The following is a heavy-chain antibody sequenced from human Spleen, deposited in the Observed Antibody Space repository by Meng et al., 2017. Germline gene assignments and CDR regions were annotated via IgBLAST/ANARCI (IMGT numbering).Heavy chain of an antibody. CDR1: GFTFSNAW. V-gene: IGHV3-15*01. CDR2: IKSETDGGTA. Sequence: VARVRVGGGLVDLGEPLRLLCTVCGFTFSNAWMSWVRQAPGEGLEWVGRIKSETDGGTADYAAPVRDRFTISRDDSKNILYLQMNSLETEDTAVYYCQWLSTHPPDCWGQGTLVTVSS. D-gene: IGHD3-22*01. CDR3: QWLSTHPPDC. J-gene: IGHJ4*02.